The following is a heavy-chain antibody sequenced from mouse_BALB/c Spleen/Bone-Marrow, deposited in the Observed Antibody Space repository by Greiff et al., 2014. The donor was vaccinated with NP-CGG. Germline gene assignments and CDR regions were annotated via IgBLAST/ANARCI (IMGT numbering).Heavy chain of an antibody. Sequence: EVMLVESGGDLVQPGGSRKLSCAASGFTFSSFGMHWVRQAPEKGLEWIAYISSDSGAIFYADTVKGRFTISRDNPKNTLFLQMTSLRSEDTAIYFCTRGGNWEDFDYWGQGTTLTVSS. V-gene: IGHV5-17*02. D-gene: IGHD4-1*01. CDR3: TRGGNWEDFDY. CDR1: GFTFSSFG. CDR2: ISSDSGAI. J-gene: IGHJ2*01.